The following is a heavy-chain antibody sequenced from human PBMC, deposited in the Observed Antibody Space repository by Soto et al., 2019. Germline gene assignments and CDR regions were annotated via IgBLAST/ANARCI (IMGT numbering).Heavy chain of an antibody. CDR2: INPSGGST. V-gene: IGHV1-46*01. CDR3: ARWGRDTAMGIPFDY. J-gene: IGHJ4*02. CDR1: GYTFTSYY. D-gene: IGHD5-18*01. Sequence: ASVKVSCKASGYTFTSYYMHWVRQAPGQGLEWMGIINPSGGSTSYAQKFQGRVTMTRDTSTSTVYMELSSLRSEDTAVYYCARWGRDTAMGIPFDYWGQGTLVPVSS.